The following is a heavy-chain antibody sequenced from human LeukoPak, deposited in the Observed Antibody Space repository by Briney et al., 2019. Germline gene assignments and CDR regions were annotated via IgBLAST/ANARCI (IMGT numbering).Heavy chain of an antibody. CDR1: GFTFSSYW. CDR3: ARVGFYYDSSGYYYPYDAFDI. D-gene: IGHD3-22*01. J-gene: IGHJ3*02. CDR2: IKQDGSEK. Sequence: GGSLRLSCAASGFTFSSYWMSWVRQAPGKGLEWVANIKQDGSEKYYVDSVKGRFTISRDNAKNSLNLQMNSLRAEDTAVYYCARVGFYYDSSGYYYPYDAFDIWGQGTMVTVSP. V-gene: IGHV3-7*04.